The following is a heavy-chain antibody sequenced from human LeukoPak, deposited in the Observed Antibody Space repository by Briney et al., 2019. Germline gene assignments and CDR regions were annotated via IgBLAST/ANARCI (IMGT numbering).Heavy chain of an antibody. CDR1: GYTFTGYY. J-gene: IGHJ3*02. CDR2: INPNSGGT. V-gene: IGHV1-2*02. D-gene: IGHD4-17*01. Sequence: ASVKVSCKASGYTFTGYYMHWVRQAPGQGLEWMGWINPNSGGTNYAQKFQGRVTMTRDTSISTAYMELSRLRSDDTAVYYCARVMTVTRTYDAFDIWGQGTMVTVSS. CDR3: ARVMTVTRTYDAFDI.